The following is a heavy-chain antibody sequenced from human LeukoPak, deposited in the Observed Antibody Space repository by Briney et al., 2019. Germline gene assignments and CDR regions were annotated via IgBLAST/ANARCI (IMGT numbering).Heavy chain of an antibody. V-gene: IGHV1-18*01. CDR3: ARMDTAMVYHY. J-gene: IGHJ4*02. CDR1: GYTFTSCG. Sequence: GAPVKVSCKASGYTFTSCGISWVRQAPGQGLEWMGWISAYNGNTNYAQKLQGRVTMTTDTSTSTAYMELRSLRSDDTAVYYCARMDTAMVYHYWGQGTLVTVSS. CDR2: ISAYNGNT. D-gene: IGHD5-18*01.